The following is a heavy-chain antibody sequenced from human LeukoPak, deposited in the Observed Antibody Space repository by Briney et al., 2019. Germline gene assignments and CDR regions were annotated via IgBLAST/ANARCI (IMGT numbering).Heavy chain of an antibody. CDR1: GFTFSGSA. Sequence: GGSLKLSCAASGFTFSGSAMHWVRQASGKGLEWVGRRSKANSYATAYAASVKGRFTISRDDSKNTAYLQMNSLKTEDTAVYYCTTEVPHCSGGSCYFYYYGMDVWGQGTTVTVSS. D-gene: IGHD2-15*01. J-gene: IGHJ6*02. CDR2: RSKANSYAT. V-gene: IGHV3-73*01. CDR3: TTEVPHCSGGSCYFYYYGMDV.